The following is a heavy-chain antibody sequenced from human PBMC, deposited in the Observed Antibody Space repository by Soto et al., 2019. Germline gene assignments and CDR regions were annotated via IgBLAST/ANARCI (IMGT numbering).Heavy chain of an antibody. CDR2: ISAYNGNT. CDR1: VYTFTTYV. V-gene: IGHV1-18*01. Sequence: QVKLVRFGAGVKKPGASVKVPCKASVYTFTTYVISWWRQAPGQGLEWRGWISAYNGNTKYAQKLQGRVTMTTDTSTSTAYMELRSLRSDDTAVYYCARDAAIGMNDYWGQGTLVTVSS. CDR3: ARDAAIGMNDY. D-gene: IGHD1-20*01. J-gene: IGHJ4*02.